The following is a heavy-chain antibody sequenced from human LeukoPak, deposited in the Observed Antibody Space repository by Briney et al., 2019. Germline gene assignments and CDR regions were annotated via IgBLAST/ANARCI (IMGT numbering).Heavy chain of an antibody. V-gene: IGHV3-30-3*01. D-gene: IGHD2-15*01. Sequence: AGSLRPSCPAAGFTFSSYAMHWVRQVPGKWLDWVAVISYDGSNKYYADSVKGRFTISRDNSKNTLYLQMNSLRAMDTAVYYCARNRLRATATAMDVWGKGTTVTVSS. CDR1: GFTFSSYA. J-gene: IGHJ6*04. CDR2: ISYDGSNK. CDR3: ARNRLRATATAMDV.